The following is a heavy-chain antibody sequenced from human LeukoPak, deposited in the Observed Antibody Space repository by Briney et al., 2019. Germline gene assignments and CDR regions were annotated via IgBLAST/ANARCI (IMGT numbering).Heavy chain of an antibody. Sequence: GGSLRLSCAASGFSFSSYGMNWVRQAPGKGLEWVSYISSSGSTIYYADSVKGRFTISRDNAKNSLYLQIRILRARDTPVYYCERGVLFGERFDFWGQGTLVTVSS. CDR1: GFSFSSYG. CDR3: ERGVLFGERFDF. CDR2: ISSSGSTI. V-gene: IGHV3-48*03. J-gene: IGHJ4*02. D-gene: IGHD3-10*01.